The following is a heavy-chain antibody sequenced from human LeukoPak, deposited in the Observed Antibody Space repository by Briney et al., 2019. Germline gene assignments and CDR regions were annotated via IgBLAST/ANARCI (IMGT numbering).Heavy chain of an antibody. D-gene: IGHD6-6*01. CDR3: AKAIHSSSSGVVDY. CDR2: IRYDGSNK. Sequence: GGSLRLSCAASGFTFSGSAMHWVRQAPGKGLEWVTFIRYDGSNKYYAESVKGRFTISRDNSKNTLYLQMNSLRAEDTAVYCCAKAIHSSSSGVVDYWGQGTLVTVSS. V-gene: IGHV3-30*02. CDR1: GFTFSGSA. J-gene: IGHJ4*02.